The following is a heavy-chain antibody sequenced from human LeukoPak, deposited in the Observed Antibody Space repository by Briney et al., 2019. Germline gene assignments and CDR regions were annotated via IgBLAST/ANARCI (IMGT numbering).Heavy chain of an antibody. CDR3: ARDVIAAPGTADY. CDR1: GGSISSNSYY. Sequence: SETLSLTCAVSGGSISSNSYYWGWIRQPPGKGLEWIGSIYYSGSTYYNPSLKSRVTISVDTSKNQLSLKLTSVTAADTAVYYCARDVIAAPGTADYWGQGTLVTVSS. V-gene: IGHV4-39*07. CDR2: IYYSGST. D-gene: IGHD6-13*01. J-gene: IGHJ4*02.